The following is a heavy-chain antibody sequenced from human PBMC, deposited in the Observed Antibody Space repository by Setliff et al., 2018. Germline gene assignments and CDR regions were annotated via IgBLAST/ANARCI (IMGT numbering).Heavy chain of an antibody. D-gene: IGHD3-3*01. V-gene: IGHV4-61*02. CDR3: ARVTGFSYMDV. CDR2: ICTDGST. CDR1: GDSISRAKYY. Sequence: PSETLSLTCTVSGDSISRAKYYWSWIRQSAGKGLECIGRICTDGSTKYNPSLNSRVTLLIDTAKNQISLRLSSVTAADTAVYFCARVTGFSYMDVWGKGTTVTVSS. J-gene: IGHJ6*03.